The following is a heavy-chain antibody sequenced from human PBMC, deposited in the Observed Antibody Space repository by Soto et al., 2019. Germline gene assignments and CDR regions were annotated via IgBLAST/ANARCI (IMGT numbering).Heavy chain of an antibody. Sequence: ASVKVSCKASGYTFTGYYMHWVRQAPGQGLEWMGWINPNSGGTNYAQKFQGWVTMTRDTSISTAYMELSRLRSDDTAVYYCAKDITIFGVAYPGGMDVWGQGTTVTVSS. CDR3: AKDITIFGVAYPGGMDV. D-gene: IGHD3-3*01. CDR2: INPNSGGT. CDR1: GYTFTGYY. J-gene: IGHJ6*02. V-gene: IGHV1-2*04.